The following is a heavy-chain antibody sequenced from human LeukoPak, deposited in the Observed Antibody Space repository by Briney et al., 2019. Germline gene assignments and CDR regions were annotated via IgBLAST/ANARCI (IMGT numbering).Heavy chain of an antibody. J-gene: IGHJ4*02. CDR3: AKGRFDWLSDSDY. CDR2: IRGSGGTT. Sequence: PGGSLRLSCAASGFTFSGFAMGWVRQAPGKGLEWVSAIRGSGGTTYYTDSVKGRFTISRYNSKDTLYLQMNSLRAEDTAVYYCAKGRFDWLSDSDYWGQGTLVTVSS. V-gene: IGHV3-23*01. D-gene: IGHD3-9*01. CDR1: GFTFSGFA.